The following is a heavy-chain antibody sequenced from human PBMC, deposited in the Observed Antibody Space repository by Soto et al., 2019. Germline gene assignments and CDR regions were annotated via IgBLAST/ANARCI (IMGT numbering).Heavy chain of an antibody. CDR3: AGSVSSGYGMDV. V-gene: IGHV5-10-1*01. Sequence: GEALKISLNGPGYSFTSYWISWGRQMPGKGLEWMGRIDPSDSYTNYSPSFQGHVTISADKSISTAYLQWSSLKASDTAMYYCAGSVSSGYGMDVWGQGTPVTVSS. CDR1: GYSFTSYW. CDR2: IDPSDSYT. J-gene: IGHJ6*02. D-gene: IGHD6-25*01.